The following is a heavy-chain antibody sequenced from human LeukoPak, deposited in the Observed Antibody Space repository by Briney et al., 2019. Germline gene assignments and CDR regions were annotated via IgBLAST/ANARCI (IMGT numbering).Heavy chain of an antibody. J-gene: IGHJ4*02. V-gene: IGHV3-30*02. CDR2: IRYDGSNK. CDR1: GLIFSSYG. D-gene: IGHD3-22*01. Sequence: GGSLRLSCAASGLIFSSYGFHWVRQAPGKGLEWVAFIRYDGSNKLYGDSVKGRFTISRDNPKNTLYLQMNSLRIEDTAVYYCAKDYYDSGGYFLFDYWGQGTLVTVSS. CDR3: AKDYYDSGGYFLFDY.